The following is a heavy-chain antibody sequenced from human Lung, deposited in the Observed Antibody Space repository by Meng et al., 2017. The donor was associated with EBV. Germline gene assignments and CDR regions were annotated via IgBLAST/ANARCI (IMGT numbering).Heavy chain of an antibody. Sequence: VQLEQSGPGLVKPSQXLSLTCDISGDSVSSNSAAWNWIRQSPLRGLEWLGRTYYMSKWYNDYAVSVKSRISIIPDTSKNQFSLQLNSVTPEDTAVYYCARATSGFDSWGQGTLVTVSS. V-gene: IGHV6-1*01. CDR1: GDSVSSNSAA. CDR2: TYYMSKWYN. D-gene: IGHD2-2*01. J-gene: IGHJ4*02. CDR3: ARATSGFDS.